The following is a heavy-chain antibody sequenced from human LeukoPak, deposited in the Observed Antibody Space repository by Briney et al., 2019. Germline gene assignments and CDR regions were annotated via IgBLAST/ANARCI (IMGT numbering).Heavy chain of an antibody. CDR2: ISWNSGSI. J-gene: IGHJ6*02. CDR3: AKDMADTASYGMDV. CDR1: GFTFDDYA. V-gene: IGHV3-9*01. Sequence: GRSLRLSCAASGFTFDDYAMHWVRQAPGKGVEWGSGISWNSGSIGYADSVKGRFTISRDNAKNSLYLQMNSLRAEDTALYYCAKDMADTASYGMDVWGQGTTPTAAS. D-gene: IGHD5-18*01.